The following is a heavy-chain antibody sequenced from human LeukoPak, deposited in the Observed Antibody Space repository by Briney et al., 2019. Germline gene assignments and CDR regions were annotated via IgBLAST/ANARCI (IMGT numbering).Heavy chain of an antibody. J-gene: IGHJ4*02. CDR2: INPNSGGT. D-gene: IGHD2-2*01. Sequence: ASVKVSCKASGYTFTGYYMHWLRQAPGQGLEWMGWINPNSGGTNYAQKFQGRVTMTRDTSISTAYMELSRLRSDDTAVYYCARDDCSSTSCYGDFDYWGQGTLVTVSS. CDR1: GYTFTGYY. V-gene: IGHV1-2*02. CDR3: ARDDCSSTSCYGDFDY.